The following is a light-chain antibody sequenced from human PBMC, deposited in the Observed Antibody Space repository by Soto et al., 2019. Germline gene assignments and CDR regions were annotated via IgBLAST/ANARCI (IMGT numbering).Light chain of an antibody. V-gene: IGLV1-40*01. CDR2: GNI. CDR1: NSNIGAGYD. CDR3: QCYDGSLNGQV. J-gene: IGLJ1*01. Sequence: QSVLAQPPSVSGAPGQRVTISCTGSNSNIGAGYDVHWYQQLPGTAPKLLIYGNINRPSGVPDRFSGSKSGTSASLAITGLQAEDEADYYCQCYDGSLNGQVFGTGTKLTVL.